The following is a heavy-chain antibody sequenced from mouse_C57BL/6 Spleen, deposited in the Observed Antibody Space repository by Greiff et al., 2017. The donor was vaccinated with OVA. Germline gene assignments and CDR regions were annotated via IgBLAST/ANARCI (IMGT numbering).Heavy chain of an antibody. J-gene: IGHJ4*01. CDR3: ATWDEGYAMDY. CDR2: IYPGSGST. Sequence: VQLQQPGAELVKPGASVKMSCQASGYTFTRYWITWVKQRPGQGLEWIGDIYPGSGSTNYNEKFKSKATLTVDTSSSTAYMQLSSLTSEDSAVYYCATWDEGYAMDYWGQGTSVTVSS. D-gene: IGHD4-1*01. V-gene: IGHV1-55*01. CDR1: GYTFTRYW.